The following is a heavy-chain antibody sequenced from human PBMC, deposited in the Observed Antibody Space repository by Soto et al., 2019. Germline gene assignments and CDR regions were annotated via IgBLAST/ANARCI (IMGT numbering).Heavy chain of an antibody. CDR2: IIPIFGTA. Sequence: SVKVSCKASGGTFSRYAISWVRQAPGQGLEWMGGIIPIFGTANYAQKFQGRVTITADESTSTAYMELSSLRSEDTAVYYCAFEMVTQKTPSSFDSPGQAPLLTL. V-gene: IGHV1-69*13. CDR3: AFEMVTQKTPSSFDS. CDR1: GGTFSRYA. D-gene: IGHD5-18*01. J-gene: IGHJ5*01.